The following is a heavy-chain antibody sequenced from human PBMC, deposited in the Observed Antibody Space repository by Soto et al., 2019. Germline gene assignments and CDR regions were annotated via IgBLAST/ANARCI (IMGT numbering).Heavy chain of an antibody. CDR1: CGAFSGYY. D-gene: IGHD5-12*01. Sequence: PSETLSLSCAVYCGAFSGYYWGWIPQPPRKGLEWIGEINHSGSTNYNPSLKSRVTISVDTSKNQFSLKLSSVTAADTAVYYCARAPPYIVATTWQYYFDYWGQGTLVTVSS. CDR2: INHSGST. J-gene: IGHJ4*02. CDR3: ARAPPYIVATTWQYYFDY. V-gene: IGHV4-34*01.